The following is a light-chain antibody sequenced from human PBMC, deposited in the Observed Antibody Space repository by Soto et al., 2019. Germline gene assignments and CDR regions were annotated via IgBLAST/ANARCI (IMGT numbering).Light chain of an antibody. CDR1: QSVTSN. CDR3: QQYYSTPWT. J-gene: IGKJ1*01. CDR2: WAS. V-gene: IGKV4-1*01. Sequence: EIVMTQSPATLSVSPGDRATLSCRASQSVTSNLAWYQQKPGQPPKLLIYWASTRESGVPDRFSGSGSGTDFTLTISSLQAEDVAVYYCQQYYSTPWTFGQGTKVDIK.